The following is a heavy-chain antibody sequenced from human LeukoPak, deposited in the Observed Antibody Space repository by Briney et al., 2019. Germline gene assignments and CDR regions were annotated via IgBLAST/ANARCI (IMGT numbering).Heavy chain of an antibody. J-gene: IGHJ5*02. Sequence: ETPSLTCTVSGGSISGYYWSWIRQPPGKGLEWIGYIYYSGSTNYYPSLKSRVTISVDTSKNQFSLKLSSVTAADTAVYYCARGCSAGTPHNWFDPWGQGTLVTVSS. CDR3: ARGCSAGTPHNWFDP. V-gene: IGHV4-59*01. D-gene: IGHD6-13*01. CDR1: GGSISGYY. CDR2: IYYSGST.